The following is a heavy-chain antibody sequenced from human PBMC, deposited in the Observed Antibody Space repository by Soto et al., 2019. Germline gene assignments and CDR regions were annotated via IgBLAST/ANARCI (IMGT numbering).Heavy chain of an antibody. CDR2: ISGSGGSA. J-gene: IGHJ4*02. D-gene: IGHD6-19*01. Sequence: EVQLVESGGGLVQPGGSLRLSCAASGFTFRSYAMSWVRQAPGKGLEWVSSISGSGGSAFYVDSVKGRFTISRDNSKNTLQLQMTSLRADDTAIYYCAKDTAVSGTFVVTFDSWGQGSLVTVSS. CDR1: GFTFRSYA. CDR3: AKDTAVSGTFVVTFDS. V-gene: IGHV3-23*04.